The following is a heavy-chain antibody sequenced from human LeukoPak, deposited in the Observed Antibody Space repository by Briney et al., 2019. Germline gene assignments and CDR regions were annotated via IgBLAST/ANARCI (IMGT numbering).Heavy chain of an antibody. J-gene: IGHJ4*02. CDR1: GGSISSYY. V-gene: IGHV4-59*01. CDR2: IYYSGST. Sequence: PSETLSLTCTVSGGSISSYYWSWIRQPPGKGLEWIGYIYYSGSTNYNPSLKSRVTISVDASKNQFSLKLSSVTAADTAVYYCARVYYDSSGYHFDYRGQGTLVTVSS. D-gene: IGHD3-22*01. CDR3: ARVYYDSSGYHFDY.